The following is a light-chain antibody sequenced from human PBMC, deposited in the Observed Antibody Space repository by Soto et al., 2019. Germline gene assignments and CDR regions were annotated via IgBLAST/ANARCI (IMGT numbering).Light chain of an antibody. J-gene: IGKJ1*01. CDR2: KAS. CDR1: QSFSSW. Sequence: DIQVTQSPSTLSASVGDTVTSSCRASQSFSSWLAWYQQKPGKAPKLLIYKASSLQSGVPSRFSGSGSGTEFILTISSLQPDDFATYYCQQYNSFPWTFGQGTKVDIK. V-gene: IGKV1-5*03. CDR3: QQYNSFPWT.